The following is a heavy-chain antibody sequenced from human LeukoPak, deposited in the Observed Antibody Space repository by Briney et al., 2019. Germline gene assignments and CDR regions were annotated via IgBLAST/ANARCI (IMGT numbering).Heavy chain of an antibody. Sequence: GGSLRLSCAASGFTFSSYAMRWVRQAPGKGLEWVSAISGSGGSTYYADSVKGRFTISRDNSKNTLYLQMNSLRAEDTAVYYCAKDLGVLMIEVNDYWGQGTLVTVSS. D-gene: IGHD2-8*01. CDR2: ISGSGGST. CDR3: AKDLGVLMIEVNDY. V-gene: IGHV3-23*01. J-gene: IGHJ4*02. CDR1: GFTFSSYA.